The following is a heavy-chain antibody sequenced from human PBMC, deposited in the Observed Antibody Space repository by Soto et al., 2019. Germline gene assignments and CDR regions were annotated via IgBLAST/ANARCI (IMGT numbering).Heavy chain of an antibody. CDR1: GYTFTDYA. Sequence: HVALVQSGADVKKPGASVTISCKASGYTFTDYALHWVHQAPGQRLEWMGWMNAGVGNTLYSQKFQGRLTITRDTSASTAYMELNSLKSEDTAIYYCARDTGYTFGSLNYWGPGTLVTVSS. V-gene: IGHV1-3*01. D-gene: IGHD5-18*01. CDR2: MNAGVGNT. CDR3: ARDTGYTFGSLNY. J-gene: IGHJ4*02.